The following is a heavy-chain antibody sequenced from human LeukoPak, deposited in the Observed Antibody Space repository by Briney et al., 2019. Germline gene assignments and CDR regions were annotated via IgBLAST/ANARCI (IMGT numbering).Heavy chain of an antibody. J-gene: IGHJ5*02. Sequence: GGSLRLSCAASGFTFSSYSMNWVRQAPGKGLEWVSSISSSSSYIYYADSVKGRFTISRDNAKNSLYLQMNSLRAEDTAVYYCARDDGGGYDILTGYYRPFDPWGQGTLVTVSS. CDR2: ISSSSSYI. CDR3: ARDDGGGYDILTGYYRPFDP. D-gene: IGHD3-9*01. CDR1: GFTFSSYS. V-gene: IGHV3-21*01.